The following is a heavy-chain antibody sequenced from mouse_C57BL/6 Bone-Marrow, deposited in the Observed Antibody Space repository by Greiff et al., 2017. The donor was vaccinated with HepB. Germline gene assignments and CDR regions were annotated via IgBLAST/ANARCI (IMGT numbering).Heavy chain of an antibody. D-gene: IGHD2-5*01. J-gene: IGHJ1*03. CDR2: IWTGGGT. V-gene: IGHV2-9-1*01. CDR1: GFSLTSYA. Sequence: QVTLKESGPGLVAPSQSLSITCTVSGFSLTSYAISWVRQPPGEGLEWLGVIWTGGGTNYNSALKSRLSLSKDNSKSQVFLKMNSLQTDDTARYYCARIYYSNYYWYFDVWGTGTTVTVSS. CDR3: ARIYYSNYYWYFDV.